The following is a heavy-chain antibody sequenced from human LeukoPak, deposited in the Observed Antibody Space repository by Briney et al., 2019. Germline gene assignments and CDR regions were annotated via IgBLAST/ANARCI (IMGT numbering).Heavy chain of an antibody. CDR3: ARDKWGVRGRFFDI. CDR2: IYYSGST. J-gene: IGHJ3*02. V-gene: IGHV4-59*01. Sequence: SETPSLTCTVSGGSISSYYWSWIRQPPGKGLEWIGYIYYSGSTNYNPSLKSRVTISVDTSKNQFSLKLSSVTAADTAVYYCARDKWGVRGRFFDIWGQGTMVTVSS. CDR1: GGSISSYY. D-gene: IGHD3-10*01.